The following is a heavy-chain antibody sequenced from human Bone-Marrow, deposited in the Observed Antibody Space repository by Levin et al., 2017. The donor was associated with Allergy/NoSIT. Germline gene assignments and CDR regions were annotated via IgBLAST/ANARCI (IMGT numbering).Heavy chain of an antibody. CDR1: GGSFSGYY. V-gene: IGHV4-34*01. CDR2: INHSGST. J-gene: IGHJ6*02. CDR3: ARGPVAGFIRGYYYGMDV. D-gene: IGHD6-19*01. Sequence: GSLRLSCAVYGGSFSGYYWSWIRQPPGKGLEWIGEINHSGSTNYNPSLKSRVTISVDTSKNQFSLKLSSVTAADTAVYYCARGPVAGFIRGYYYGMDVWGQGTTVTVSS.